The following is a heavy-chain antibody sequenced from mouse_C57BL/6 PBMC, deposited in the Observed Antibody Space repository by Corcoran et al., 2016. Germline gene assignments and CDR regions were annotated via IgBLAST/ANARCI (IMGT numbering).Heavy chain of an antibody. CDR2: INPNNGGT. J-gene: IGHJ2*01. Sequence: EVQLQQSGPELVKPGASVKIPCKASGYTFTDYNMDWVKQSHGKSLEWIGDINPNNGGTIYNQKFKGKATLTVDKSSSTAFMELRRLTSEDTAVNYCSRVVTTGFEYWGQGTTLTVS. D-gene: IGHD2-2*01. CDR1: GYTFTDYN. CDR3: SRVVTTGFEY. V-gene: IGHV1-18*01.